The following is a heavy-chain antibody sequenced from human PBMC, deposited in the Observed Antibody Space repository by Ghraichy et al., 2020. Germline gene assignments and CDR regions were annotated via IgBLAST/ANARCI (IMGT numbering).Heavy chain of an antibody. Sequence: LSLTCAASGFTFGDYALTWVRQSPGKGLEWVSSISGRGDNTHYADSVKGRFTVTRDNSKNTLYLQMNSLRPEDTAIYYCASPRYYYDPLDFWGQGTLVTVSS. V-gene: IGHV3-23*01. CDR2: ISGRGDNT. D-gene: IGHD3-22*01. CDR1: GFTFGDYA. CDR3: ASPRYYYDPLDF. J-gene: IGHJ4*02.